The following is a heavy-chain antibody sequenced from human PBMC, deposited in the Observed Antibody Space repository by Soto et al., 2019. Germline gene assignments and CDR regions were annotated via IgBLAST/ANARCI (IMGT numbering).Heavy chain of an antibody. V-gene: IGHV3-66*01. CDR3: ARAGTPRRDGMDV. Sequence: EVQLVESGGGLVQPGGSLRLSCAASGFTVISNYMHWVRQAPGKGLEWVSILYSGGNTYYGDSVKGRFTVSRDNSENTLYLQMNSLRAEDTAVYYCARAGTPRRDGMDVWGQGTTVTVSS. CDR1: GFTVISNY. D-gene: IGHD3-10*01. J-gene: IGHJ6*02. CDR2: LYSGGNT.